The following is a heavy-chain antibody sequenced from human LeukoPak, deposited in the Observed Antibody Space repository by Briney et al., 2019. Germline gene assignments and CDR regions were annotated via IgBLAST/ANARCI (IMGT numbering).Heavy chain of an antibody. CDR2: IYYSGST. D-gene: IGHD6-13*01. V-gene: IGHV4-61*01. Sequence: SETLSLTCTVSGGSVSSGSYYRSWIRQPPGKGLEWIGYIYYSGSTYYNPSLKSRVTISVDTSKNQFSLKLSSVTAADTAVYYCARVEYSSSWYWLKFDYWGQGTLVTVSS. CDR3: ARVEYSSSWYWLKFDY. J-gene: IGHJ4*02. CDR1: GGSVSSGSYY.